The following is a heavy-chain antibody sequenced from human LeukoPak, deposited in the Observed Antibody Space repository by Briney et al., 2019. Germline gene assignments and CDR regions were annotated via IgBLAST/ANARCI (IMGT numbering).Heavy chain of an antibody. CDR2: ISGSGGST. Sequence: GGSLRLSCAASGFTVSSNYMSWVRQAPGKGLEWVSAISGSGGSTYYADSVKGRFTISRDNSKNTLYLQMNSLRAEDTAVYYCAKVSPYYDFWRISSDYYYYGMDVWGQGTTVTVSS. J-gene: IGHJ6*02. CDR1: GFTVSSNY. CDR3: AKVSPYYDFWRISSDYYYYGMDV. V-gene: IGHV3-23*01. D-gene: IGHD3-3*01.